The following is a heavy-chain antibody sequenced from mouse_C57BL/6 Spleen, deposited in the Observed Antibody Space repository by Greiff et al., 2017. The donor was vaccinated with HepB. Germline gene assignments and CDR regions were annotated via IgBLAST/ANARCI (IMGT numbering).Heavy chain of an antibody. Sequence: EVQLQESGGGLVQPGGSMKLSCAASGFTFSDAWMDWVRQSPEKGLEWVAEIRNKANNHATYYAESVKGRFTISRDDSKSSVYLQMNSLRAEDTGIYYCTTGGSSYDFDVWGTGTTVTVSS. D-gene: IGHD1-1*01. V-gene: IGHV6-6*01. CDR3: TTGGSSYDFDV. J-gene: IGHJ1*03. CDR1: GFTFSDAW. CDR2: IRNKANNHAT.